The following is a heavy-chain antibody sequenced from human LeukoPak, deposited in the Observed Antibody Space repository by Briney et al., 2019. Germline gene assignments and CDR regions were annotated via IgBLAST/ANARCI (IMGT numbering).Heavy chain of an antibody. CDR1: GGSISSYY. CDR2: IHYSGST. V-gene: IGHV4-59*06. J-gene: IGHJ4*02. Sequence: SETLSLTCTVSGGSISSYYWSWIRQPPGKGLEWIGYIHYSGSTYYTASLKSRITISVATSKSQFALKLNSVTAADTAVYYCARVIVLRGRHIDSWGQGTLVTVSS. D-gene: IGHD3-10*01. CDR3: ARVIVLRGRHIDS.